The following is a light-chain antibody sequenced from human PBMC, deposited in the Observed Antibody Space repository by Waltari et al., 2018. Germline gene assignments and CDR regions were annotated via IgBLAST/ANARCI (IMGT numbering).Light chain of an antibody. V-gene: IGLV2-11*01. CDR2: DVT. Sequence: SALTPPRSLSGSPDPSVNLSCTGLRSDVRGYNYAPWYQQHPGKVPKIMVYDVTRRPDGVPDRFSGSKSGDTASRTISEIQAEDEADYYCSSYAGNYTWMFGGGTKLTVL. J-gene: IGLJ3*02. CDR1: RSDVRGYNY. CDR3: SSYAGNYTWM.